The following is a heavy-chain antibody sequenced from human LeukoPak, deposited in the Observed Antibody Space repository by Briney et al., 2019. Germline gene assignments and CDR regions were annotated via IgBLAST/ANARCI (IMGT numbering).Heavy chain of an antibody. CDR1: GFTFSSYS. CDR3: ARGGGYNSDYFDY. J-gene: IGHJ4*02. D-gene: IGHD5-24*01. Sequence: GGSLRLSCAASGFTFSSYSMNWVRQAPGEGLEWVSSISSSSSYIYYADSVKGRFTISRDNAKNSLYLQMNSLRAEDTAVYYCARGGGYNSDYFDYWGQGTLVTVSS. CDR2: ISSSSSYI. V-gene: IGHV3-21*01.